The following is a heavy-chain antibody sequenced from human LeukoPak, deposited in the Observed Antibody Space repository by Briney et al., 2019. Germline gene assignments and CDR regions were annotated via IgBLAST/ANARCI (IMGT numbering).Heavy chain of an antibody. CDR2: IKSKTDGGTT. V-gene: IGHV3-15*01. J-gene: IGHJ4*02. CDR1: GFTFSNAW. Sequence: GGSPRLSCAASGFTFSNAWMSWVRQAPGKGLEWVGRIKSKTDGGTTDYAAPVKGRFTISRDDSKNTLYLQMNSLKTEDTAVYYCTTLAAAGTDYYFDYWGQGTLVTVSS. D-gene: IGHD6-13*01. CDR3: TTLAAAGTDYYFDY.